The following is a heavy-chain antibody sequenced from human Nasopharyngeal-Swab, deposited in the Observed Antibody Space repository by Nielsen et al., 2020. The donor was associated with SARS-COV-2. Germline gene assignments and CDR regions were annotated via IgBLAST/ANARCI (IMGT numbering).Heavy chain of an antibody. CDR2: ISGSGGST. J-gene: IGHJ6*02. CDR1: GFTFSSYA. Sequence: GESLKISCAASGFTFSSYAMSWVRQAPGKGLEWVSAISGSGGSTYYADSVKGRFTISRDNSKNTLYLQMNSLRAEGTAVYYCAKSSSTPYGMDVWGQGTTVTVSS. V-gene: IGHV3-23*01. CDR3: AKSSSTPYGMDV.